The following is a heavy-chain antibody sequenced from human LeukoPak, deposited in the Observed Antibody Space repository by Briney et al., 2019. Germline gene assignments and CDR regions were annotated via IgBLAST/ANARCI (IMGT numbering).Heavy chain of an antibody. D-gene: IGHD3-3*01. CDR2: IKHDGSEK. CDR1: GFIFTNYF. V-gene: IGHV3-7*01. J-gene: IGHJ4*02. Sequence: GGSLRLSCAASGFIFTNYFMSWVRQAPGKGLEWVASIKHDGSEKFYVDSVRGRFTISRDNTKNSLYLQMSSLRAEDTAVYYCATDRGWRTSGYYLYYFEYWGQGTLVTFSS. CDR3: ATDRGWRTSGYYLYYFEY.